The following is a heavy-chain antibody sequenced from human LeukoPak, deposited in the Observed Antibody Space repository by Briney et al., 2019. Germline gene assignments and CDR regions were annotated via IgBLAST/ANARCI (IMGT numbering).Heavy chain of an antibody. J-gene: IGHJ3*02. CDR2: ISNSGST. CDR1: GGSISSNY. CDR3: ARDPTYYDISTGYSPRGAFDI. D-gene: IGHD3-9*01. Sequence: SETLSLTCTVSGGSISSNYWSWIRQPPGKGLEWIGYISNSGSTNYNPSLKSRVTISVDTSKNQFSLKLSSVTAADTAVYYCARDPTYYDISTGYSPRGAFDIWGQGNPGHRLL. V-gene: IGHV4-59*01.